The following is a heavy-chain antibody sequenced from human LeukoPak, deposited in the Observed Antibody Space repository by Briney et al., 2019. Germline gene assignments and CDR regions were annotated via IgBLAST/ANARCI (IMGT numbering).Heavy chain of an antibody. Sequence: PGGSLRLSCAASGFTFSDYYMSWIRQAPGKGLEWVSYISSSSSYTNYADSVKGRFTISRDNAKNSLYLQMNSLRAEDTAVYYCARVLLWFGEFSDLYFDYWGQGTLVTVSS. D-gene: IGHD3-10*01. CDR1: GFTFSDYY. CDR2: ISSSSSYT. J-gene: IGHJ4*02. V-gene: IGHV3-11*06. CDR3: ARVLLWFGEFSDLYFDY.